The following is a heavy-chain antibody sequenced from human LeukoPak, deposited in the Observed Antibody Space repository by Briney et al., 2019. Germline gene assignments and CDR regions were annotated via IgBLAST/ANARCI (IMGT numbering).Heavy chain of an antibody. Sequence: PGGSLRLSCAASGFTVSSNYMSWVRQAPGKGLQWVSLTYAGGSTYYADSVKGRFTISRDNAKNSLYLQMNSLRAEDTAVYYCARDSPIVGGTGASDYWGQGTLVTVSS. CDR3: ARDSPIVGGTGASDY. J-gene: IGHJ4*02. CDR2: TYAGGST. CDR1: GFTVSSNY. V-gene: IGHV3-53*01. D-gene: IGHD1-26*01.